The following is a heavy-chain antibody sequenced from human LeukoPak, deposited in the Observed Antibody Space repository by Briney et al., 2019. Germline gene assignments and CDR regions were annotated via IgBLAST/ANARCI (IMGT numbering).Heavy chain of an antibody. V-gene: IGHV3-21*01. D-gene: IGHD2/OR15-2a*01. CDR1: GFTFSNYW. Sequence: GGSLRLSCAASGFTFSNYWMNWVRQAPGKGLEWVSSSGHGVTYYADSVKGQFTISRDDAKNSLFLQMNNLRAEDTAIYYCARDFTSQNFFDHWGQGTLVTVSS. CDR3: ARDFTSQNFFDH. J-gene: IGHJ4*01. CDR2: SGHGVT.